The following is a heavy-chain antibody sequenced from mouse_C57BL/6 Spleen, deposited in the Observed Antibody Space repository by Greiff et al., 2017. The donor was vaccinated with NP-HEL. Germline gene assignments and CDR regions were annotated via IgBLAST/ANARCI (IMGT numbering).Heavy chain of an antibody. V-gene: IGHV1-50*01. CDR2: IDPSDSYT. D-gene: IGHD2-10*02. CDR3: ARGGYGNYVGY. CDR1: GYTFTSYW. Sequence: VQLQQSGAELVKPGASVKLSCKASGYTFTSYWMQWVKQRPGQGLEWIGEIDPSDSYTNYNQKFKGKATLTVDTSSSTAYMQLSSLTSEGSAVYYCARGGYGNYVGYWGQGTTLTVSS. J-gene: IGHJ2*01.